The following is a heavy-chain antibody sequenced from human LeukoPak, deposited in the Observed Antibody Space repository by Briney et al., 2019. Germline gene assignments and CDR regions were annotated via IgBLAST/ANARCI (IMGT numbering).Heavy chain of an antibody. CDR1: GFTFGSYS. D-gene: IGHD1-26*01. CDR2: ISSSSSYI. CDR3: ARGQVEGATNYYYYHMDV. V-gene: IGHV3-21*01. Sequence: GGSLRLSCAASGFTFGSYSMNWVRQAPGKGLEWVSSISSSSSYIYYADSVKGRFTISRDNAKNSLYLQMNSLRAEDTAVYYCARGQVEGATNYYYYHMDVWGKGTTVTVSS. J-gene: IGHJ6*03.